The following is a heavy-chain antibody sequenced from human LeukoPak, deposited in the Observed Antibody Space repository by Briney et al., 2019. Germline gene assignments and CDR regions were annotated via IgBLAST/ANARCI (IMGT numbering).Heavy chain of an antibody. CDR3: ARRSGIAVAGAFDY. D-gene: IGHD6-19*01. J-gene: IGHJ4*02. V-gene: IGHV3-23*01. Sequence: RGSLRLSCAASGFTFSSYSMNWVRQAPGKGLEWVSGISGSGDSTYYADSVKGRFTISRDNSKNTLYPQMNSLRAEDTAVYYCARRSGIAVAGAFDYWGQGTLVTVSS. CDR1: GFTFSSYS. CDR2: ISGSGDST.